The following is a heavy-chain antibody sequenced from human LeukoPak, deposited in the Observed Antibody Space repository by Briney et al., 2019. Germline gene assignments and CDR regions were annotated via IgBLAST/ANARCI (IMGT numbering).Heavy chain of an antibody. CDR1: GFTFSYAW. J-gene: IGHJ3*02. D-gene: IGHD2-2*02. CDR3: ASRRGYCSSTSCYTGAFDI. Sequence: GGSLRLSCAASGFTFSYAWMSWVRQAPGKGLEWVSYISSSGSTIYYADSVKGRFTISRDNAKNSLYLQMNSLRAEDTAVYYCASRRGYCSSTSCYTGAFDIWGQGTMVTVSS. CDR2: ISSSGSTI. V-gene: IGHV3-11*04.